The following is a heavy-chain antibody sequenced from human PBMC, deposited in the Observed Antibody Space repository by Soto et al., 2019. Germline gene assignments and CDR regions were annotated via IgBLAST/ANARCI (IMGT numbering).Heavy chain of an antibody. CDR3: AKGLINGRWYAAD. CDR1: GFTFSSCV. Sequence: EVHLLESGGGLVQPGESLRLSCGASGFTFSSCVMSWVRQAPGKGLEWVSSITDSGAGTYYADSVKGRFTISRDNSKNTMALQMNNLRAEVTGVYYCAKGLINGRWYAADWGQGTLVTVSS. CDR2: ITDSGAGT. J-gene: IGHJ4*02. V-gene: IGHV3-23*01. D-gene: IGHD6-13*01.